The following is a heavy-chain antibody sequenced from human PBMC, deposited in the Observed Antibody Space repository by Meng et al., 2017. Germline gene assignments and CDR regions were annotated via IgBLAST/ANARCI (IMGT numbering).Heavy chain of an antibody. Sequence: VQCVHVGAGVKKPGLSVNVFCKAAGGTFSSYTISWVRQAPGQGLEWMGRIIPILGRANYAQKFQGRVTITADKSTSTAYMELSSLRSEDTAVYYCARVISYFFDYWGQGTLVTVSS. V-gene: IGHV1-69*02. CDR2: IIPILGRA. CDR3: ARVISYFFDY. CDR1: GGTFSSYT. J-gene: IGHJ4*02.